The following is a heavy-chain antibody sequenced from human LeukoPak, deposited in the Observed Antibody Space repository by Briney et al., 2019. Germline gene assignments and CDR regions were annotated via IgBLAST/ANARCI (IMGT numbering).Heavy chain of an antibody. CDR1: GFTFTDFY. CDR3: ARKTYYYDSGSYSKSYYFDY. Sequence: PGGSLRLSCAASGFTFTDFYMSWIRQAPGKGLEWLSDISRSSTDTNYADSVKGRFTISRDNAKNSLFLQLNSLRAKDTAVYYCARKTYYYDSGSYSKSYYFDYWGQGTLVTVSS. CDR2: ISRSSTDT. D-gene: IGHD3-10*01. J-gene: IGHJ4*02. V-gene: IGHV3-11*06.